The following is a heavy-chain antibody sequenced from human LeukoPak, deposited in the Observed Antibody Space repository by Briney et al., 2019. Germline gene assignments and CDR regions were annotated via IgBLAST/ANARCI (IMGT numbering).Heavy chain of an antibody. CDR1: GGSIGGSNSH. J-gene: IGHJ4*02. CDR2: IFYSGST. V-gene: IGHV4-39*07. D-gene: IGHD2-15*01. CDR3: ARELGYCSGGSCQPDYFDY. Sequence: SETLSLTCTVSGGSIGGSNSHWGWIRQPPGKGLEWIGSIFYSGSTYYNPSLKSRVTISVDTSKNQFSLKLSSVTAADTAVYYCARELGYCSGGSCQPDYFDYWGQGTLVTVSS.